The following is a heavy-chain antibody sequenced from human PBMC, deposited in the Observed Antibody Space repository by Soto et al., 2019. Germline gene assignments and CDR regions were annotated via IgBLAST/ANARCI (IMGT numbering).Heavy chain of an antibody. V-gene: IGHV4-59*12. CDR1: GGPLSSYY. Sequence: ASETPSLTCTVSGGPLSSYYWSWVPVRPWKGLEWIGYIYYSGGTNYNPSLKSRVTISVDTSKNQFSLKLSSVTAADTAVYYCARGRLTRSSPFDYWGQGTLVTVSS. CDR3: ARGRLTRSSPFDY. J-gene: IGHJ4*02. D-gene: IGHD1-1*01. CDR2: IYYSGGT.